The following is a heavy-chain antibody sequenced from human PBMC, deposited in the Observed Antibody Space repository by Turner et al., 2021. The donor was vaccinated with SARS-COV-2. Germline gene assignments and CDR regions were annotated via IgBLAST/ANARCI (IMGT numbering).Heavy chain of an antibody. CDR3: AREGMITGMTGAFDI. J-gene: IGHJ3*02. CDR1: GFTFSNYG. Sequence: QVQLVESGGGVVQPGRSLRLSCAASGFTFSNYGMHWVRQAPGKGLEWVAVIWYDGSNKYYADSVKGRFTISRDNSKNTLYLQMNSLRAEDTAVYYCAREGMITGMTGAFDIWGQGTVVTVSS. D-gene: IGHD1-20*01. V-gene: IGHV3-33*01. CDR2: IWYDGSNK.